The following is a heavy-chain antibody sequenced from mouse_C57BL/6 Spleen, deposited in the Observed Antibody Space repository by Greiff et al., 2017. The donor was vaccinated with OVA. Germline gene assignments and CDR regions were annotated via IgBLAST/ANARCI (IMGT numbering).Heavy chain of an antibody. D-gene: IGHD1-1*01. J-gene: IGHJ1*03. CDR1: GFTFSDYG. CDR2: ISSGSSTI. V-gene: IGHV5-17*01. CDR3: ARRYYYGTFYWYFDV. Sequence: EVKLVESGGGLVKPGGSLKLSCAASGFTFSDYGMHWVRQAPGKGLEWVAYISSGSSTIYYADTVKGRFTISRDNAKNTLFLQMTSLRSEDTAMYYCARRYYYGTFYWYFDVWGTGTTVTVSS.